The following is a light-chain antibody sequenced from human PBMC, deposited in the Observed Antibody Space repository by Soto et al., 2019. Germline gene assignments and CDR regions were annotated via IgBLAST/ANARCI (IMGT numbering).Light chain of an antibody. J-gene: IGLJ2*01. CDR1: SSDVGGYNY. CDR3: SSYTSRSTHVV. Sequence: QSALTQPASVSGSPGQSITISCTGTSSDVGGYNYVSWYQQHPGKAPKLMIYDVSNRPSGVSNRFSGSKSGNTASLTISGLQAEDEADYYFSSYTSRSTHVVFGGGTKVTVL. V-gene: IGLV2-14*01. CDR2: DVS.